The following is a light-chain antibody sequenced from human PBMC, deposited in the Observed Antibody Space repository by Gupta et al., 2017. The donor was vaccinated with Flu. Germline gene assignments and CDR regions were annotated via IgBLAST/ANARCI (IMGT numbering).Light chain of an antibody. CDR3: QNNDSSPWT. CDR2: VSS. CDR1: QIVSRY. J-gene: IGKJ1*01. Sequence: PGTRSLSPGERATLSCRASQIVSRYLNGYQQRPGQAPGLLIYVSSSRATGFPDRFSGRGSGTDFTPTISSREPEDFAVYYCQNNDSSPWTFGQGTKVEIK. V-gene: IGKV3-20*01.